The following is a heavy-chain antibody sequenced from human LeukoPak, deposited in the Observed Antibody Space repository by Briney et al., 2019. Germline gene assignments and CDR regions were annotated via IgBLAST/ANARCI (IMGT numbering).Heavy chain of an antibody. J-gene: IGHJ4*02. CDR3: AREEDGSGSYVDHKTGDY. D-gene: IGHD3-10*01. V-gene: IGHV4-39*07. Sequence: KPSETLSLTCTVSGGSISSSSYYWGWIRQPPGKGLEWIGSIYYSGSTYYNPSLKSRVTISVDTSKNQFSLKLSSVTAADTAVYYCAREEDGSGSYVDHKTGDYWGQGILVTVSS. CDR2: IYYSGST. CDR1: GGSISSSSYY.